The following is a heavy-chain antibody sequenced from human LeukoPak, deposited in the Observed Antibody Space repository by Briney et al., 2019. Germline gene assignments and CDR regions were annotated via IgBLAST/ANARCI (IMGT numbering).Heavy chain of an antibody. V-gene: IGHV3-30-3*01. D-gene: IGHD5-18*01. CDR1: GFTFSSYT. Sequence: GGSLRRSCAASGFTFSSYTMHWVRQAPGKGLEWVAVISYDGSNSYYADSVKGRFTISRDNSKNTLYLQMNSLRAEDTAVYYCAGVDTAIIRDGLWYFDLWGRGTLVTVSS. CDR2: ISYDGSNS. CDR3: AGVDTAIIRDGLWYFDL. J-gene: IGHJ2*01.